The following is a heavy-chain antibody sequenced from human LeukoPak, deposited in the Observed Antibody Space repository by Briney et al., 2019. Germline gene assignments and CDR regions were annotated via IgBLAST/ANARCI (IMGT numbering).Heavy chain of an antibody. J-gene: IGHJ4*02. Sequence: RSGGSLRLSCAASGFTFSSYSMNWVRQAPGKGLEWVSYISSSSSTIYYADSVKGRFTISRDNAKNSLYLQMNSLRDEDTAVYYCARDSVGATPGSWGDDYWGQGTLVTVSS. D-gene: IGHD1-26*01. CDR3: ARDSVGATPGSWGDDY. CDR1: GFTFSSYS. V-gene: IGHV3-48*02. CDR2: ISSSSSTI.